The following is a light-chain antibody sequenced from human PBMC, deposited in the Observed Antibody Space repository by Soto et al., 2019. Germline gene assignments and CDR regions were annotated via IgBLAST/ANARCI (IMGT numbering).Light chain of an antibody. CDR3: QQHTDYPIT. CDR2: KAS. CDR1: QSISDW. J-gene: IGKJ5*01. Sequence: DIQMTQSPSTLSASVGDRVTITCRASQSISDWLAWYQQKPGKAPYLLIYKASNLESGVPSRFSGSGSGTEFTLTISSLQPDDFATYYCQQHTDYPITFGQGTRLE. V-gene: IGKV1-5*03.